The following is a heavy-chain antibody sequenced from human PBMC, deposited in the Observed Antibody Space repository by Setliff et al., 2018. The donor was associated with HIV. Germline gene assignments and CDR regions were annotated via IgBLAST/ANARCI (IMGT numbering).Heavy chain of an antibody. CDR3: ARDDPLYYDSSGYYYVVAFDI. CDR2: ISAYNGNT. D-gene: IGHD3-22*01. V-gene: IGHV1-18*01. CDR1: GYTFTSYG. Sequence: AASVKVSCKASGYTFTSYGISWVRQASGQGLEWMGWISAYNGNTNYAQKLQGRVTMTTDTSTSTAYMELRSLRSDDTAVYYCARDDPLYYDSSGYYYVVAFDIWGQGTMVTVSS. J-gene: IGHJ3*02.